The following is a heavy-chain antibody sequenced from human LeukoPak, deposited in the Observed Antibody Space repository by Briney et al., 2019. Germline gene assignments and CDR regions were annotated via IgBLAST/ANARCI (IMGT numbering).Heavy chain of an antibody. CDR2: IYSTGTT. D-gene: IGHD1-26*01. CDR1: GDSISSGGYY. J-gene: IGHJ5*02. V-gene: IGHV4-31*03. Sequence: SETLSLTCSVSGDSISSGGYYWHWIRQHPEKGLEWIGYIYSTGTTYYNPSLTSRPTMSLDTSKNQFSLKVTSVTAADTAVYFCARDRPDTTSPTTVGRFDPWGQGTLVTVSS. CDR3: ARDRPDTTSPTTVGRFDP.